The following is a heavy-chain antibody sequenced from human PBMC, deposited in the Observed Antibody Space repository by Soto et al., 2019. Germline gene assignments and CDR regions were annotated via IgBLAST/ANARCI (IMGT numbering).Heavy chain of an antibody. D-gene: IGHD2-15*01. V-gene: IGHV1-2*04. Sequence: QVQLVQSGAEVKKPGASVKVSCKASGYTFTGYYMHWVRQAPGQGLEWMGWINPNSGGTNYAQKFQGWVTMTRDTSISTAYMELSRLRSDDTAVYYCARDGAARTYYYYYMDVWGKGTTVTVSS. CDR2: INPNSGGT. CDR1: GYTFTGYY. J-gene: IGHJ6*03. CDR3: ARDGAARTYYYYYMDV.